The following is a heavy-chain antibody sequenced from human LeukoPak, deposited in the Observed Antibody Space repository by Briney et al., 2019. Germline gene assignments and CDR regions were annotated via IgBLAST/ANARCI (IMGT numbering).Heavy chain of an antibody. CDR3: ARGDSGLRYFDWLLWYYFDY. CDR1: GGTFSSYA. V-gene: IGHV1-69*13. D-gene: IGHD3-9*01. J-gene: IGHJ4*02. CDR2: IIPIFGTA. Sequence: ASVKVSCKASGGTFSSYAISWVRQAPGQGLEWMGGIIPIFGTANYAQKFQGRVTITADESTSTAYMELSSLRSEDTAVYYCARGDSGLRYFDWLLWYYFDYWGQGTLVTVSS.